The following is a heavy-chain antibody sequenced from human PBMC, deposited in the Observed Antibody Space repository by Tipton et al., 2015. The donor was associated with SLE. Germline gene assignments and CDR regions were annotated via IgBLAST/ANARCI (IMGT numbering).Heavy chain of an antibody. Sequence: SLRLSCAVSGFTFSSYNINWVRQAPGKGLEWVALISYDGSNKYYADSVKGRFTISRDNSKNTLYLQMNSLRAEDTAVYYCAKDRIGVYPPDAFDIWGQGTMVTVSS. J-gene: IGHJ3*02. V-gene: IGHV3-30*18. CDR3: AKDRIGVYPPDAFDI. CDR2: ISYDGSNK. D-gene: IGHD5/OR15-5a*01. CDR1: GFTFSSYN.